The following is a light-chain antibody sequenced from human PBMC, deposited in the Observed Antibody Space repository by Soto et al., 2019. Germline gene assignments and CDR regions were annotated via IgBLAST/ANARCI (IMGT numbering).Light chain of an antibody. CDR1: QSISSY. V-gene: IGKV1-39*01. J-gene: IGKJ2*01. Sequence: DTQMTQSPSSLSASVGDRVTITCRASQSISSYLNWYQQKPGKAPKLLIYAASSLQSGVPPRFSGSGSGTDFTLTISSLQPEDFATYYCQQSYSTPTFGQGTKLEIK. CDR2: AAS. CDR3: QQSYSTPT.